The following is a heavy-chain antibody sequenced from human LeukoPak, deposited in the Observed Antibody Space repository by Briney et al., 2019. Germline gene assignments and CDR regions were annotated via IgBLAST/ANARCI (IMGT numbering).Heavy chain of an antibody. V-gene: IGHV1-69*05. CDR3: ARSRDYSNPLPGRDYYYYYYMDV. D-gene: IGHD4-11*01. J-gene: IGHJ6*03. Sequence: GASVKVSCKASGGTFSSYAISWVRQAPGQGLEWMGGIIPIFGTANYAQKFQGRVTITTDESTSTAYMELSSLRSEDTAVYYCARSRDYSNPLPGRDYYYYYYMDVWGKGTTVTVSS. CDR2: IIPIFGTA. CDR1: GGTFSSYA.